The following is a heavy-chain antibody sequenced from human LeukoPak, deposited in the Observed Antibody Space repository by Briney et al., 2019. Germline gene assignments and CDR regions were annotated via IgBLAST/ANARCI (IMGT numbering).Heavy chain of an antibody. CDR1: GGSISISTYY. D-gene: IGHD6-19*01. CDR3: ARPRSQWLGNDAFDI. J-gene: IGHJ3*02. V-gene: IGHV4-39*01. Sequence: SETLSLTCTVSGGSISISTYYWGWIRQPRGKGLEWIENIYYSGSTYYNPSRKSRVTISVYTSKNQFSLRLSSVTAADTAVYYCARPRSQWLGNDAFDIWGQGTMVTVSS. CDR2: IYYSGST.